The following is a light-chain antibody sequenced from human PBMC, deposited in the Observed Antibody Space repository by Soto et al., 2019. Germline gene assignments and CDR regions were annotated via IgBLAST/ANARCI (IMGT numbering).Light chain of an antibody. V-gene: IGLV1-40*01. CDR1: GSNIGAGYD. CDR3: NSYTISSAPFV. J-gene: IGLJ1*01. Sequence: QSVLTQPPSVSGAPGQRVTISCTASGSNIGAGYDVHWYQQVPGRAPKLLIYGNTNRPSGVPDRFSASKSGTSASLTISGLQAEDEADYYCNSYTISSAPFVFGTGTKLTVL. CDR2: GNT.